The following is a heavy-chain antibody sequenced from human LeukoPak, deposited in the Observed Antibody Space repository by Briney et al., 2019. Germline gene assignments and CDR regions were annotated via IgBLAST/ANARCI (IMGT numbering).Heavy chain of an antibody. CDR3: ARRHRPSYYYDSSGYDPYYYYGMDV. D-gene: IGHD3-22*01. CDR1: GGSISSYY. V-gene: IGHV4-59*08. J-gene: IGHJ6*02. CDR2: IYYSGST. Sequence: SETLSLTCTVSGGSISSYYWSWIRQPPGKGLEWIGYIYYSGSTNYNPSLKSRVTISVDTSKNQFSLKLSSVAAADTAVYYCARRHRPSYYYDSSGYDPYYYYGMDVWGQGTTVTVSS.